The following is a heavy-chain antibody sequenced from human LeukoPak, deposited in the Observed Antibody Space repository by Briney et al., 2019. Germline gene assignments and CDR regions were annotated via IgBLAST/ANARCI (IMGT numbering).Heavy chain of an antibody. V-gene: IGHV3-21*01. Sequence: GGSLRLSCAASGFTFSSYAMSWVRQAPGKGLEWVSSISSSSSYIYYADSVKGRFTISRDNAKNSLYLQMNSLRAEDTAVYYCARVIGIAAAGTTGGYWGQGTLVTVSS. CDR1: GFTFSSYA. CDR2: ISSSSSYI. J-gene: IGHJ4*02. D-gene: IGHD6-13*01. CDR3: ARVIGIAAAGTTGGY.